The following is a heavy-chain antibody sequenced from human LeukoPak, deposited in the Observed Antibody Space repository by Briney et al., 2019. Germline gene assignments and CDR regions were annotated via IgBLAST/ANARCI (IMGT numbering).Heavy chain of an antibody. CDR2: IRGGGDII. J-gene: IGHJ5*02. CDR3: AKGLGMEAQNWFDP. CDR1: GFDFDRYA. D-gene: IGHD6-13*01. V-gene: IGHV3-23*01. Sequence: GGSLRLSCAASGFDFDRYAMAWVRQGPGKALEWISSIRGGGDIIYTADAVKGRFAIPRDNSKKTLNLQMTSLRDDDTAIYYCAKGLGMEAQNWFDPWGQGTLVSVSS.